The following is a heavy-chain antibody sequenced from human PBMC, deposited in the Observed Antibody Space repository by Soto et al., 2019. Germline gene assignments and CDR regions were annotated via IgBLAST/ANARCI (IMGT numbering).Heavy chain of an antibody. J-gene: IGHJ6*02. CDR3: ARDGTTVTTFPYGMDV. CDR1: GGTFSSYA. CDR2: IIPIFVTA. V-gene: IGHV1-69*06. D-gene: IGHD4-4*01. Sequence: SVKVSCKASGGTFSSYAISWVRQAPGQGLEWMGGIIPIFVTANYAQKFQGRVTITADKSTSTAYMELSSLRSEDTAVYYCARDGTTVTTFPYGMDVWGQGTTVTVSS.